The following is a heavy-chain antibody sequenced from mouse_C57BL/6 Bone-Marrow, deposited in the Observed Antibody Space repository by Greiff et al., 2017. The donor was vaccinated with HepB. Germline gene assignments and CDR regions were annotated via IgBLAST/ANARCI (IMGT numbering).Heavy chain of an antibody. Sequence: VQLQQSGAELVRPGASVKLSCTASGFNIKDDYMHWVKQRPEQGLEGIGWIDPENGDTEYASKFQAKATITADTSSNTAYLQLSSLTSEDTAVYSCTTTTVVAPGRDYWGQGTTLTVSS. CDR3: TTTTVVAPGRDY. CDR2: IDPENGDT. V-gene: IGHV14-4*01. D-gene: IGHD1-1*01. J-gene: IGHJ2*01. CDR1: GFNIKDDY.